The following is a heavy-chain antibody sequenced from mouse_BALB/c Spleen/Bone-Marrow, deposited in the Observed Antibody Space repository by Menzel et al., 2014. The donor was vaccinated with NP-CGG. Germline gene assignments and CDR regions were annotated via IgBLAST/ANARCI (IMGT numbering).Heavy chain of an antibody. D-gene: IGHD2-4*01. CDR3: ARGGSTMITTFAY. J-gene: IGHJ3*01. CDR2: ISTYYGDA. V-gene: IGHV1S137*01. CDR1: GYTFTDYA. Sequence: QVQLQQSGAELVGPGVSVKISCKGSGYTFTDYAMHWVKQSHAKSLEWIGVISTYYGDASYNQKFKGKATMTVDKSSSTAYMELARLTSEDSAIYYCARGGSTMITTFAYWGQGTLVTVSA.